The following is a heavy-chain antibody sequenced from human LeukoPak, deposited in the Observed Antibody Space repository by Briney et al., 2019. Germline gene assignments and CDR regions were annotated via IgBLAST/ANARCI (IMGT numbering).Heavy chain of an antibody. Sequence: GASVKVSCKASGYTFTGYYMHWLRQAPGQGLEWMGWNNPNSGGTNYAQTFQGRVTMTRDTSISTAYMELSRLRSDDTAVYYCAKGDSSSVPQKGPDYWGQGTLVTVSS. D-gene: IGHD6-13*01. CDR2: NNPNSGGT. CDR1: GYTFTGYY. V-gene: IGHV1-2*02. J-gene: IGHJ4*02. CDR3: AKGDSSSVPQKGPDY.